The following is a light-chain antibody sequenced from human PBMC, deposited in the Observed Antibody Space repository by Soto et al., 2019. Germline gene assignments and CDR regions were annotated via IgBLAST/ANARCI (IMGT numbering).Light chain of an antibody. CDR3: CSYAGSYTVV. CDR1: SSDVGGYNY. V-gene: IGLV2-11*01. CDR2: DVS. Sequence: QSALTQPRSVSGSPGQSVTISCTGTSSDVGGYNYVSWYQQHPGKAPKLMIYDVSKRPSGVPYRFSGSKSGNTASLTISGLQAEDEDDYYRCSYAGSYTVVFGGGTKLTVL. J-gene: IGLJ2*01.